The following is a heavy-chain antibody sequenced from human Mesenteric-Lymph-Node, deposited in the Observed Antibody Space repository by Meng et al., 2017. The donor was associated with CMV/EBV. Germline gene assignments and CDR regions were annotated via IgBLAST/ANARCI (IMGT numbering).Heavy chain of an antibody. D-gene: IGHD2-21*01. CDR1: GFTVSSNY. J-gene: IGHJ5*02. V-gene: IGHV3-53*01. CDR2: IYSGGST. Sequence: GESLKISCAASGFTVSSNYMSWVRQAPGKGLEWVSVIYSGGSTYYADSVKGRFTISRDNSKNTLYLQMNSLRAEDTAVYYCAKRIVVVAEGDWFDPWGQGTLVTVSS. CDR3: AKRIVVVAEGDWFDP.